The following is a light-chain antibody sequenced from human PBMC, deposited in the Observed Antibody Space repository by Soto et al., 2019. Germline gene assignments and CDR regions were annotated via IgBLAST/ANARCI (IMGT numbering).Light chain of an antibody. CDR3: TSYTSDSTYV. V-gene: IGLV2-14*01. CDR2: DVS. CDR1: STDVGRYNY. J-gene: IGLJ1*01. Sequence: QAALTQPASVSGSPGQSITISCTGTSTDVGRYNYVSWYQQHPGKAPKLMVYDVSNRPSWVSNRFPGSQSGITASLTISGLQAEDEADYYCTSYTSDSTYVFGTGTKVTVL.